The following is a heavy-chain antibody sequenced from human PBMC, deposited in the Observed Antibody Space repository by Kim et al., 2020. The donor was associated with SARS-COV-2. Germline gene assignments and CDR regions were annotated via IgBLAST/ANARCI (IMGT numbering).Heavy chain of an antibody. CDR3: AGDSKRAVAERLFLGFDS. V-gene: IGHV4-34*01. D-gene: IGHD3-3*01. J-gene: IGHJ5*01. Sequence: SETLSLTCAVYDGSFSGNHWSWIRQSSGQGLEWIGESSNSGSTKYGPSFKGRVTISVDASKNQFSLKVNSVTAADTGVYFCAGDSKRAVAERLFLGFDSWGRGTPVTVSP. CDR2: SSNSGST. CDR1: DGSFSGNH.